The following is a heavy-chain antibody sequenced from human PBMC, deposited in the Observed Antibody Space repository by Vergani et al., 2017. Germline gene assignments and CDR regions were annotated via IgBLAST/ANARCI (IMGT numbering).Heavy chain of an antibody. Sequence: QVQLVQSGAEVKKPGSSVKVSCKASGGTFSSYAISWVRQAPGQGLEWMGGIIPIFGTANYAQKFQGRVTITADESTSTAYMELSSLRSADTAVYYCARAITIFGVVMNYNYYMDVWGKGP. CDR3: ARAITIFGVVMNYNYYMDV. D-gene: IGHD3-3*01. CDR2: IIPIFGTA. CDR1: GGTFSSYA. V-gene: IGHV1-69*01. J-gene: IGHJ6*03.